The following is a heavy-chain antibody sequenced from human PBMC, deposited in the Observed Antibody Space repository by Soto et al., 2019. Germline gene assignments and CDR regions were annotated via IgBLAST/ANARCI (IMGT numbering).Heavy chain of an antibody. CDR1: GGTFSSYT. V-gene: IGHV1-69*04. J-gene: IGHJ6*02. D-gene: IGHD2-2*01. Sequence: SVKVSCKASGGTFSSYTISWVRQAPGQGLEWMGRIIPILGIANYAQKFQGRVTMTADKSTSTAYMELSSLRSEDTAVYYCARDLLVWGTSSSNNGMDVWGQGTTVTVSS. CDR3: ARDLLVWGTSSSNNGMDV. CDR2: IIPILGIA.